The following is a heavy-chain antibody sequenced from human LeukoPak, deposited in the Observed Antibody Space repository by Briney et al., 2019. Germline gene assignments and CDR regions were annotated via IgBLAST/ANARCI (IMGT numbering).Heavy chain of an antibody. CDR2: ISGSGGST. D-gene: IGHD2-2*01. CDR3: AKVEKAVPAPNAGMDV. J-gene: IGHJ6*02. V-gene: IGHV3-23*01. Sequence: GGSLRLSCAASGFTFSSYAMSWVRQAPGKGLEWVSAISGSGGSTYYADSVKGRFTISRDNSKNTLYLQMNSLRAEDTAVYYCAKVEKAVPAPNAGMDVWGQGTTVTVSS. CDR1: GFTFSSYA.